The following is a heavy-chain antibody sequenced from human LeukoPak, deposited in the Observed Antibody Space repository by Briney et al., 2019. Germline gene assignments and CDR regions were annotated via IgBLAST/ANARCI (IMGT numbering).Heavy chain of an antibody. CDR2: INHSGST. Sequence: PSETLSLTCAVYGGSFSGYYWSWIRQPPGKGLEWIGEINHSGSTNYNPSLKSRVTISVDTSKNQFSLKLSSVTAADTAVYYCARVLGAYYGSGSFGYYYMDVWGKGTTVTVSS. J-gene: IGHJ6*03. CDR1: GGSFSGYY. CDR3: ARVLGAYYGSGSFGYYYMDV. V-gene: IGHV4-34*01. D-gene: IGHD3-10*01.